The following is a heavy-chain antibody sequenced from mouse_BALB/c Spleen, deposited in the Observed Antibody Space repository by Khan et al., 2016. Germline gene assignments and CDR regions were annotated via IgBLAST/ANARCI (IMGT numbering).Heavy chain of an antibody. CDR2: INTHSGVP. D-gene: IGHD1-1*01. V-gene: IGHV9-4*02. Sequence: QIQLVQSGPELKKPGETVRISCKASGYTFTTAGMQWVQKMPGKGLKWIGWINTHSGVPTYAEDFKGRFAFSLETSASTAYLQISNLENEDTATYFCTEYITVIVARGAMDYWSQGTSVTVSS. CDR3: TEYITVIVARGAMDY. CDR1: GYTFTTAG. J-gene: IGHJ4*01.